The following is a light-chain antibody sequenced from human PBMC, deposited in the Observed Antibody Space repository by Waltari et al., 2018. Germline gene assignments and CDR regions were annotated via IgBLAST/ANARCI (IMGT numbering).Light chain of an antibody. CDR2: WAS. J-gene: IGKJ2*01. CDR1: QSVLYSSNTKNY. V-gene: IGKV4-1*01. Sequence: DIVMTQSPDSLAVSLGERATINCKSSQSVLYSSNTKNYLAWYQQTPEQPPKLLMYWASTRASVFPDRFSGSWSGTDFTLTISSLQAEDVAVYYCQQYYSTLPYTFGQGTKLEIK. CDR3: QQYYSTLPYT.